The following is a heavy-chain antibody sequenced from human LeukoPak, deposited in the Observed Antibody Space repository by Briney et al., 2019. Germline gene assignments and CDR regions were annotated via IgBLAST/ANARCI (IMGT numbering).Heavy chain of an antibody. CDR2: FDGNGPNT. Sequence: GGSLRLSCAASGFTFSSFAMTWVRQAPGKGLEWVSGFDGNGPNTYYADSVKGRWTISRDNSKNTLYLQMSNLRVEDTATYYCARVQYIDTYTDAFDIWGQGTVVTVSS. D-gene: IGHD2-15*01. V-gene: IGHV3-23*01. CDR1: GFTFSSFA. CDR3: ARVQYIDTYTDAFDI. J-gene: IGHJ3*02.